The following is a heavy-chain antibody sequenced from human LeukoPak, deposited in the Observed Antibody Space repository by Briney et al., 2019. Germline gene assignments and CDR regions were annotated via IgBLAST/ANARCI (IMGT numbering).Heavy chain of an antibody. D-gene: IGHD3-22*01. V-gene: IGHV3-13*01. J-gene: IGHJ6*03. CDR3: ARGFYGDSSYHYYYMDV. CDR1: GFTFSSYD. Sequence: PGGSLRLSCAASGFTFSSYDMHWVRQATGKGLEWVSAIGTAGDTYYPGSVKGRFTISRENAKNSLYLQMNSLRAGDTAVYYCARGFYGDSSYHYYYMDVWGKGTTVTVSS. CDR2: IGTAGDT.